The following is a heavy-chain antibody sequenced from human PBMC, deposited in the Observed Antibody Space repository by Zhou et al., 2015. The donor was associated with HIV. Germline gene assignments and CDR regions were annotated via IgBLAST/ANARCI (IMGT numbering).Heavy chain of an antibody. D-gene: IGHD3-16*02. V-gene: IGHV1-69*01. CDR2: IIPIFGTA. Sequence: LVQSGTEVRKPGSSVKVSCKASGGTFSSYAISWVRQAPGQGLEWMGGIIPIFGTANYAQKFQGRVTITADESTSTAYMELSSLRSEDTAVYYCARDLKITFGGVIVTGDAFDIWGQGTMVTVSS. CDR1: GGTFSSYA. CDR3: ARDLKITFGGVIVTGDAFDI. J-gene: IGHJ3*02.